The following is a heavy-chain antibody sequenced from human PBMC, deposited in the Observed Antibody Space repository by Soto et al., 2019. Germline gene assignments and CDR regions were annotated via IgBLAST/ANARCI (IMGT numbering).Heavy chain of an antibody. CDR2: IYATGST. J-gene: IGHJ5*02. D-gene: IGHD1-1*01. V-gene: IGHV4-4*07. CDR3: VRDGTKNLRERFDP. Sequence: SEPLSLTCHVSCASLSGYCWSWIRQPPGKGLEWIGRIYATGSTDYNPPLKSRIKMSVDMSKKHFSLTLRSVTAADTAIYYCVRDGTKNLRERFDPWGRRILVTVS. CDR1: CASLSGYC.